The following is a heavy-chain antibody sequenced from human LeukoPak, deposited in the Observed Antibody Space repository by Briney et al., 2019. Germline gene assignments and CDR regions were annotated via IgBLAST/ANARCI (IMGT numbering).Heavy chain of an antibody. V-gene: IGHV3-30-3*01. CDR2: VLSDGSNK. D-gene: IGHD3-22*01. CDR1: GFTFSSCA. Sequence: GGSLRLSCAASGFTFSSCAMHWVRQAPGKGLEWVAVVLSDGSNKFYADSVKGRFTISRDNSKNTLYLQMNSLRAEDTAVYYCAKALSDYYYDSSGYFTDWGQGTLVTVSS. J-gene: IGHJ4*02. CDR3: AKALSDYYYDSSGYFTD.